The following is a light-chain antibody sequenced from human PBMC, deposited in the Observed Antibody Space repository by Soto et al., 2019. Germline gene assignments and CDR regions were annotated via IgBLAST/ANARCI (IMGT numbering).Light chain of an antibody. Sequence: QSVLTQPPSASGTPGQRVTISCSGSSSNIGSNYVYWYQQLPGTAPKLLIYRNNQRPSGGPDRFSGSKSGTSASLAISGLRSEDEADYYCSAWYDSLSGGVFGGGTKLTVL. CDR3: SAWYDSLSGGV. CDR1: SSNIGSNY. CDR2: RNN. V-gene: IGLV1-47*01. J-gene: IGLJ3*02.